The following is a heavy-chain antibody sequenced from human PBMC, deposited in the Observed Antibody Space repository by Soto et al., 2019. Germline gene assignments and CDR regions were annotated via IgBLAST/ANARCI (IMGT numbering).Heavy chain of an antibody. V-gene: IGHV1-3*01. CDR3: ANALGLYYFDY. CDR2: INAGNVNT. J-gene: IGHJ4*02. CDR1: GYSFTSHY. Sequence: ASVKVSCKAIGYSFTSHYMHWVRQAPGQRLEWMGWINAGNVNTKYAQKFQGRVTITRDTSASTAYMELSSLRSEDTAVYYCANALGLYYFDYWGQGTLVTVS. D-gene: IGHD3-16*01.